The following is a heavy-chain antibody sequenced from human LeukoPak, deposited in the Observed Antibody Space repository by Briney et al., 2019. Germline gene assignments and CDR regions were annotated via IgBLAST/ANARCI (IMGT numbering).Heavy chain of an antibody. Sequence: SETLSLTCTVSGGSISSYYWSWIRQPPGKGLEWIGYIYYSGSTNYNPSLKSRVTISVDTSKNQVSLKLSSVTAADTAVYYCARTIPYSESYYSPFDYWGQGTLVTVSS. CDR2: IYYSGST. J-gene: IGHJ4*02. CDR1: GGSISSYY. CDR3: ARTIPYSESYYSPFDY. V-gene: IGHV4-59*01. D-gene: IGHD1-26*01.